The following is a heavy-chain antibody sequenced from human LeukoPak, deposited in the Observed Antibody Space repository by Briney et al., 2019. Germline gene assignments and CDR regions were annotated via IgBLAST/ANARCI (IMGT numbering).Heavy chain of an antibody. CDR3: ARDKGQWLVGAFDI. D-gene: IGHD6-19*01. CDR2: IYYSGST. CDR1: GGSISSGGYY. Sequence: SQTLSLTCTVSGGSISSGGYYWSWIRQHPGKGLEWFGYIYYSGSTYYNPSLKSRVTISVDTSKNQFSLKLSSVTAADTAVYYCARDKGQWLVGAFDIWGQGTMVTVSS. J-gene: IGHJ3*02. V-gene: IGHV4-31*03.